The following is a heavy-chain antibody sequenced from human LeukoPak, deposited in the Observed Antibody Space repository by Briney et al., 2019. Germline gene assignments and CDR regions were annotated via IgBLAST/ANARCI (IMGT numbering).Heavy chain of an antibody. CDR2: ISWDGGST. CDR3: AKVSGYSSSWDPLPFDY. V-gene: IGHV3-43D*03. CDR1: GFTFDDYA. J-gene: IGHJ4*02. D-gene: IGHD6-13*01. Sequence: GGSLRLSCAASGFTFDDYAMHWVRHAPGKGLEWVSLISWDGGSTYYADSVKGRFTISRDNSKNSLYLQMNSLRAEDTALYYCAKVSGYSSSWDPLPFDYWGQGTLVTVSS.